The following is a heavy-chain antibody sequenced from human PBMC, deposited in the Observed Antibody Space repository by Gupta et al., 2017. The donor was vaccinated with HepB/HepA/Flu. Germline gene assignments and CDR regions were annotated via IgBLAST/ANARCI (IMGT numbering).Heavy chain of an antibody. D-gene: IGHD2-2*01. J-gene: IGHJ2*01. V-gene: IGHV3-7*01. CDR3: ARLELGYCSSTSCRNWYFDL. CDR2: IKQDGSEK. Sequence: EVQLVESGGGLVQPGGSLRLSCAASCFTFSSYWMSWVRQVPGKGLEWVANIKQDGSEKYYVDSVKGRFTISRDNAKNSLYLQMNSLRAEDTAVYYCARLELGYCSSTSCRNWYFDLWGRGTLVTVSS. CDR1: CFTFSSYW.